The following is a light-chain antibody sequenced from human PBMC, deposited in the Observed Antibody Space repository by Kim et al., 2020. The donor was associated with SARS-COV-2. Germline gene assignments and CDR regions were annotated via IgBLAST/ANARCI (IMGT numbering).Light chain of an antibody. CDR1: AGAVISGYY. CDR3: QLWHGDTWV. V-gene: IGLV7-43*01. Sequence: PGGTVTRTCASSAGAVISGYYPHWFQLKPGQAPRTLIYKTTKKHSWTPARFSGSLLGGKAALTLSGVQTEDEADYYCQLWHGDTWVFGGGTQLTVL. J-gene: IGLJ3*02. CDR2: KTT.